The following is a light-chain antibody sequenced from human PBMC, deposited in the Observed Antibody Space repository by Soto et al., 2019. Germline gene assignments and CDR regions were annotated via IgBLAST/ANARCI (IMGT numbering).Light chain of an antibody. V-gene: IGLV1-44*01. CDR2: SND. CDR1: SSNIGSNT. Sequence: QSVLTQPPSVSGTPGQRATISCSGSSSNIGSNTVNWYQQLPGSAPRLLIYSNDQRPSGVPDRFSDSQSGTSDSLAITGLQSEDEADYYCAVWDDSLKGPVFGGGTKLTVL. J-gene: IGLJ3*02. CDR3: AVWDDSLKGPV.